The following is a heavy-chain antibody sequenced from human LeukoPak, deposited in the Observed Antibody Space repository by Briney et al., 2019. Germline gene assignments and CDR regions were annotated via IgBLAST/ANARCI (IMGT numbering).Heavy chain of an antibody. D-gene: IGHD2-2*02. CDR1: GFTFSSYA. V-gene: IGHV3-30*14. J-gene: IGHJ4*02. Sequence: PGGSLRLSCAASGFTFSSYAMHWVRQAPGKGLEWVAVISYDGSNKYYADSVKGRFTISRDNSKNTLYLQMNSLRAEDTAVYYCAKGPHPGYCSSTSCYRLDYWGQGTLVTVSS. CDR2: ISYDGSNK. CDR3: AKGPHPGYCSSTSCYRLDY.